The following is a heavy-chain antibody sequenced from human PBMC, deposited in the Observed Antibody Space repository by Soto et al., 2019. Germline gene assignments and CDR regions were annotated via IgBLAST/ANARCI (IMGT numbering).Heavy chain of an antibody. CDR3: AKESPVGFAFDI. J-gene: IGHJ3*02. D-gene: IGHD1-26*01. CDR1: GFTFSSYA. CDR2: ISGSGGGT. V-gene: IGHV3-23*01. Sequence: GESLKISCAASGFTFSSYAMSWVRQAPGKGLEWVSAISGSGGGTYYADSVKGRFTISRDNSKNTLYLQMNSLRAEDTAVYYCAKESPVGFAFDIWGQGTMVTVSS.